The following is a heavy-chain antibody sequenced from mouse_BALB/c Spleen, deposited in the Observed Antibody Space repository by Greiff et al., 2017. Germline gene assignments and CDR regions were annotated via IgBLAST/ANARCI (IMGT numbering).Heavy chain of an antibody. V-gene: IGHV14-1*02. J-gene: IGHJ2*01. CDR1: GFNIKDYY. CDR3: ARLSLDY. CDR2: IDPENGNT. Sequence: VQLQQSGAELVRPGALVKLSCKASGFNIKDYYMHWVKQRPEQGLEWIGWIDPENGNTIYDPKFQGKASITADTSSNTAYLQLSSLTSEDTAVYYCARLSLDYWGQGTTLTVSS.